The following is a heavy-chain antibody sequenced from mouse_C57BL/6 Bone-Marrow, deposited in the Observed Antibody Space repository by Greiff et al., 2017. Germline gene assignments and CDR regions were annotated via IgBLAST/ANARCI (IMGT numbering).Heavy chain of an antibody. Sequence: VHVKQSGTVLARPGASVKMSCKTSGYTFTSYWMHWVKQRPGQGLEWIGDIYPGNSDTSYNQKFKGKAKLTAVTSASTAYMELSSLTNEDSAVYYCTSSYGYPFAYWGQGTLVTVSA. CDR2: IYPGNSDT. CDR1: GYTFTSYW. CDR3: TSSYGYPFAY. J-gene: IGHJ3*01. D-gene: IGHD2-9*01. V-gene: IGHV1-5*01.